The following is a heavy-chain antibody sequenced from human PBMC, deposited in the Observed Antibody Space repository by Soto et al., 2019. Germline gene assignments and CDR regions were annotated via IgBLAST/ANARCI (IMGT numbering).Heavy chain of an antibody. CDR3: AVEIRCSGWPNYYHYVMDV. D-gene: IGHD6-19*01. Sequence: TLSLTCAISGDSVSSNSAAWNWIRQSPSRGLEWLGRTYYRSKWYNDYAVSVKSRITINPDTSKNQFSLQLNSVTPEDTAVYYCAVEIRCSGWPNYYHYVMDVWGQGTTVTVSS. V-gene: IGHV6-1*01. CDR2: TYYRSKWYN. J-gene: IGHJ6*02. CDR1: GDSVSSNSAA.